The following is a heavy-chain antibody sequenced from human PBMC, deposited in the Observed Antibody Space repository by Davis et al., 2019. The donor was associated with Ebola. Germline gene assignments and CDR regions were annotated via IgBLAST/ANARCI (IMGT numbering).Heavy chain of an antibody. V-gene: IGHV3-33*01. CDR1: GFTFSSYG. CDR3: AASGYYTDYYYGMDV. D-gene: IGHD3-3*01. J-gene: IGHJ6*02. Sequence: GESLKISCAASGFTFSSYGMHWVRQAPRPRLSFVSLLLYAGSHQYYADSVKGRFTISRDNSKNTLYMQMNSLRAEDTAVYYCAASGYYTDYYYGMDVWGQGTTVTVSS. CDR2: LLYAGSHQ.